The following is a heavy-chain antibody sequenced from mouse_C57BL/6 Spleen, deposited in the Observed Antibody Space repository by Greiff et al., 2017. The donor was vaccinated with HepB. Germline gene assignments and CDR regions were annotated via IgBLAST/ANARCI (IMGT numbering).Heavy chain of an antibody. Sequence: EVNVVESGGGLVQPGGSMKLSCVASGFTFSNYWMNWVRQSPEKGLEWVAQIRLKSDNYATHYAESVKGRFTISRDDSKSSVYLQMNNLRAEDTGIYYCTAPYYYGAFDYWGQGTTLTVSS. D-gene: IGHD1-1*01. V-gene: IGHV6-3*01. CDR1: GFTFSNYW. CDR3: TAPYYYGAFDY. J-gene: IGHJ2*01. CDR2: IRLKSDNYAT.